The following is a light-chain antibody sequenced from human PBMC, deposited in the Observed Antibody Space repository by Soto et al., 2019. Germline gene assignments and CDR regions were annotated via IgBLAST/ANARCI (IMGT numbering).Light chain of an antibody. J-gene: IGKJ1*01. V-gene: IGKV1-5*03. Sequence: QVNQVTSYFSASVGDSVTITCRASQSIRTWLAWSPPKPGSAPKLLIYKASTLDSGVPSRLSGNGSGTDFALTIKNVQPDDFATYYCQQYSDHWTFGQGTKVDIK. CDR1: QSIRTW. CDR3: QQYSDHWT. CDR2: KAS.